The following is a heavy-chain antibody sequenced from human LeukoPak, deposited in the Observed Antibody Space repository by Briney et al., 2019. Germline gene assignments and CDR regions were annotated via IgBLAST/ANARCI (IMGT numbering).Heavy chain of an antibody. CDR2: IIPIFGTA. V-gene: IGHV1-69*05. J-gene: IGHJ5*02. Sequence: SVKVSCKASGGTFSSYAISWVRQAPGQGLEWMGGIIPIFGTANYAQKFQGRVTITTDESTSTAYMELNSLRSEDTAVYYCARDNYAGANWFDPWGQGTLVTVSS. CDR1: GGTFSSYA. CDR3: ARDNYAGANWFDP. D-gene: IGHD1-7*01.